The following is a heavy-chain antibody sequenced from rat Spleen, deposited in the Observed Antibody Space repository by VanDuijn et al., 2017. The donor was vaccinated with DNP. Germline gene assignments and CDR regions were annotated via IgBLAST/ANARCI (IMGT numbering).Heavy chain of an antibody. CDR3: TTSFYSGDLYWFFDF. J-gene: IGHJ1*01. Sequence: EVQLVESGGGLVQPGRSLKLSCAASGFTFSNYGMHWIRQAPTKGLEWVATISTSGGSTFYRHSVKGRFTISRDNAEGTLYLQMDSLRSEDTATYYCTTSFYSGDLYWFFDFWGPGTMVTVSS. D-gene: IGHD1-1*01. CDR2: ISTSGGST. CDR1: GFTFSNYG. V-gene: IGHV5-19*01.